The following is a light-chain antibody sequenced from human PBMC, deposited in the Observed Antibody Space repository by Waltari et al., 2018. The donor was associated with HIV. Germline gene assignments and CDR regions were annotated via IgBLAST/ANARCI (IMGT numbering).Light chain of an antibody. CDR3: GTWDSSLSAVV. Sequence: QSVLTQPPSVSAAPGQKVTISCSGSSSNIGNNYVSWYQQLPGPAPKLLIYENNKRPAGIPDRFSGSKSGTSATLGITGLQTGDEADYYCGTWDSSLSAVVFGGGTKLTVL. J-gene: IGLJ2*01. CDR1: SSNIGNNY. V-gene: IGLV1-51*02. CDR2: ENN.